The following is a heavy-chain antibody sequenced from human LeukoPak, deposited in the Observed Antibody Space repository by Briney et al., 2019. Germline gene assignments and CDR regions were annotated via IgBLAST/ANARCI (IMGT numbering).Heavy chain of an antibody. CDR2: IYYSGST. V-gene: IGHV4-39*07. J-gene: IGHJ5*02. Sequence: PSETLSLTCTVSGGSISSSSYYWGWIRQPPGKGLEWIGSIYYSGSTYYNPSLKSRVTISVDTSKNQFSLKLSSVTAADTAVYYCARSIAARTPNWFDPWGQGTLVTVSS. D-gene: IGHD6-6*01. CDR1: GGSISSSSYY. CDR3: ARSIAARTPNWFDP.